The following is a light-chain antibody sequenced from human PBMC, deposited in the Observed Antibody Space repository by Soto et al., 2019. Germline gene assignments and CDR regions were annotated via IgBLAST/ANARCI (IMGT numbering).Light chain of an antibody. Sequence: EVVLTQSPDTLSLPPGERATLSCRASQSISSYLAWYQQKPGQAPRLLIFGASIRSAGIPDRFTGSGSGADFTLTISRLEPEDFAVYYCQQRSNWPITFGQGTRLEIK. CDR1: QSISSY. J-gene: IGKJ5*01. V-gene: IGKV3-11*01. CDR3: QQRSNWPIT. CDR2: GAS.